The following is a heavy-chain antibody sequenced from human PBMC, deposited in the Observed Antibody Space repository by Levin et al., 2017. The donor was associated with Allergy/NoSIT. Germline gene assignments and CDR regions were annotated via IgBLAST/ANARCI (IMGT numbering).Heavy chain of an antibody. J-gene: IGHJ4*02. CDR2: ISGSGGST. CDR3: AKDGDYLSRYFDY. CDR1: GFTFSSYA. D-gene: IGHD4-17*01. V-gene: IGHV3-23*01. Sequence: LSLTCAASGFTFSSYAMSWVRQAPGKGLEWVSAISGSGGSTYYADSVKGRFTISRDNSKNTLYLQMNSLRAEDTAVYYCAKDGDYLSRYFDYWGQGTLVTVSS.